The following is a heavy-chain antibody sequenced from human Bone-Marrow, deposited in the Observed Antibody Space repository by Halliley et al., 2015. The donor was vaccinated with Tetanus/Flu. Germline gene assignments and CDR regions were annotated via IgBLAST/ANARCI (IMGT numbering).Heavy chain of an antibody. CDR2: ISFSSNYV. CDR3: ARDGCSGGICYLRSSYGMGG. CDR1: GFTISSYD. D-gene: IGHD2-15*01. J-gene: IGHJ6*02. V-gene: IGHV3-21*06. Sequence: SLRLSCAASGFTISSYDMNWVRQAPGKGLEWVSSISFSSNYVYYGDSAKGRFTISRDNAKNSLYLQMNSLRAEDTAVYYCARDGCSGGICYLRSSYGMGGWGQGTTVTVAS.